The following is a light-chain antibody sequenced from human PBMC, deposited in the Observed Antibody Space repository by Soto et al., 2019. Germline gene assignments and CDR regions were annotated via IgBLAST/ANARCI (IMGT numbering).Light chain of an antibody. Sequence: QSVLTQPASVSGSPGQSITISCTGTSSDVGGYNYVSWYQQHPGKAPKLMIYDVNNRPSGVSNRFSGSKSGNTASLIISGLQAEDEADYYCSSYTDSSAPVVFGGGTKLTVL. CDR1: SSDVGGYNY. J-gene: IGLJ2*01. CDR3: SSYTDSSAPVV. CDR2: DVN. V-gene: IGLV2-14*03.